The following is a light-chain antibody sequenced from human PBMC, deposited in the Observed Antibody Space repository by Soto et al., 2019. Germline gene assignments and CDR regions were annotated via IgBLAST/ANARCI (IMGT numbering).Light chain of an antibody. CDR1: SSDIGIYKY. CDR2: STN. CDR3: SSYTSSSTLV. J-gene: IGLJ1*01. Sequence: QSALTQPASVSGSPGQSIAISCTGSSSDIGIYKYVSWHQQTPGQAPRTLIYSTNTRSPGVPDRFSGSKSGNTASLTISGLQAEDEADYYCSSYTSSSTLVFGTGTKVTVL. V-gene: IGLV2-14*01.